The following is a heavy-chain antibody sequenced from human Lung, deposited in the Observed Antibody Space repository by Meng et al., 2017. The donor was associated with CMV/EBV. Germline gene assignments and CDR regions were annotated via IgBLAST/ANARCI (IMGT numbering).Heavy chain of an antibody. CDR3: ARGKQDAWELLAY. V-gene: IGHV4-4*02. CDR1: GVSISSNIR. Sequence: QVQLPESGPGLGKPSGTLSLTCGVSGVSISSNIRWTWVRQPPGKGLEWIGDIDDSGSTNYNPSLNSRISISLDKSKNHFSLKVNSVTAADTAVYYCARGKQDAWELLAYWGQGALVTVSS. CDR2: IDDSGST. D-gene: IGHD1-26*01. J-gene: IGHJ4*02.